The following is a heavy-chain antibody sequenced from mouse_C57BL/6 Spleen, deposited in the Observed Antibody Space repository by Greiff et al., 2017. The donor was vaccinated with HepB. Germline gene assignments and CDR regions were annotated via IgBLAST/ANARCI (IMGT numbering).Heavy chain of an antibody. CDR1: GYTFTDYY. CDR3: ARYYYAMDY. V-gene: IGHV1-76*01. Sequence: VNVVESGAELVRPGASVKLSCKASGYTFTDYYINWVKQRPGQGLEWIARIYPGSGNTYYNEKFKGKATLTAEKSSSTAYMQLSSLTSEDSAVYFCARYYYAMDYWGQGTSVTVSS. CDR2: IYPGSGNT. J-gene: IGHJ4*01.